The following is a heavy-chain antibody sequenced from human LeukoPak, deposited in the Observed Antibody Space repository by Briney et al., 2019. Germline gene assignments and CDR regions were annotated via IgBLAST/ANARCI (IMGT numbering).Heavy chain of an antibody. Sequence: GGSLRLSCAASGLSFSTYGMDWVRQAPGKGLEWVAFIRYDGNNKDYAESVKGRFTISRDNSKNTLYLQMNRLRVEDTAVYYCAKGYGDLVAFDIWGQGTMVTVSS. CDR3: AKGYGDLVAFDI. D-gene: IGHD4-17*01. J-gene: IGHJ3*02. V-gene: IGHV3-30*02. CDR1: GLSFSTYG. CDR2: IRYDGNNK.